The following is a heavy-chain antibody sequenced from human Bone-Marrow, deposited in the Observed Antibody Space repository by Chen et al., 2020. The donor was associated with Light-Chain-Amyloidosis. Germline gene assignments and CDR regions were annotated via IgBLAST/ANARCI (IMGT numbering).Heavy chain of an antibody. CDR1: GFTLDDYP. CDR3: AKGQGGSGWHFDS. J-gene: IGHJ4*02. Sequence: EVQLVESGGVVVQPGESLRLSCEDSGFTLDDYPMHWVRQAPGESLEWVSLISWDGGRAYYADSLKGRFTISRDNSKNSLYLQMNSLSTEDTALYYCAKGQGGSGWHFDSWGQGTLVTVSS. D-gene: IGHD6-19*01. CDR2: ISWDGGRA. V-gene: IGHV3-43*01.